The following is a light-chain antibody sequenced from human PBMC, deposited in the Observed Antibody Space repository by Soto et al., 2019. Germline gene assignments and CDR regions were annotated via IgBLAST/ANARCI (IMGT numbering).Light chain of an antibody. CDR3: QQYGSSPPIT. CDR2: GAS. CDR1: QTVSNRY. J-gene: IGKJ5*01. Sequence: EIVLTQSLGTLSLSPGERATLSCRASQTVSNRYLAWYQQKPGQAPRLLISGASSRATGIPDRISGSGSGTDFTLTISRLEPEDFAVYYCQQYGSSPPITFGQGTRLEIK. V-gene: IGKV3-20*01.